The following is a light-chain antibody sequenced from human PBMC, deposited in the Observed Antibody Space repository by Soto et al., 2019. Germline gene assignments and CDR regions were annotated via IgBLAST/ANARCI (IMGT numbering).Light chain of an antibody. J-gene: IGKJ4*01. CDR1: QSVLYNSDNKNY. V-gene: IGKV4-1*01. Sequence: DIVMTQSPDSMAVSLGERATINCKSSQSVLYNSDNKNYLAWYQQKPGQPPKLLIYWASTRDSGVTDRFSGSGSGADFTLTISSLQAEDVAVYYCQQYYTTLTFGGGTKVESK. CDR3: QQYYTTLT. CDR2: WAS.